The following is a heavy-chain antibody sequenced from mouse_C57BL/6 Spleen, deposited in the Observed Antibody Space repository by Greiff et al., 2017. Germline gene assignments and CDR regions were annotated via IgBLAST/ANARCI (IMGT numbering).Heavy chain of an antibody. CDR1: GYTFTSYW. J-gene: IGHJ2*01. D-gene: IGHD1-1*01. Sequence: QVQLQQPGAELVRPGSSVKLSCKASGYTFTSYWMHWVKQRPIQGLEWIGNIDPSDSETHYNQKFKDKATLTVDKSSSTAYMLLSSLTSDDSAVYYCARYYYGSSLDYWGQGTTLTVSS. V-gene: IGHV1-52*01. CDR3: ARYYYGSSLDY. CDR2: IDPSDSET.